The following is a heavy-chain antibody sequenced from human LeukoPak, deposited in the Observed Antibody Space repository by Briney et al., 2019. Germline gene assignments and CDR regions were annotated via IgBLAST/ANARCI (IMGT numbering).Heavy chain of an antibody. V-gene: IGHV4-59*12. CDR3: ARGSANRGMDV. CDR1: GGSISSYY. Sequence: SETLSLTCTVSGGSISSYYWSWIRQPPGKGLEWIGYIYYSGSTNYNPSLKSRVTMSVDTSKNQFSLKLSSVTAADTAVYYCARGSANRGMDVWGQGTTVTVSS. J-gene: IGHJ6*02. CDR2: IYYSGST.